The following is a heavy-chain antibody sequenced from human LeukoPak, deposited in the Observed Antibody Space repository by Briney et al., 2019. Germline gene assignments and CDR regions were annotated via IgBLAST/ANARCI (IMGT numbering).Heavy chain of an antibody. J-gene: IGHJ4*02. CDR3: AKGADLRFLEWLLSAGHFDY. V-gene: IGHV3-23*01. D-gene: IGHD3-3*01. Sequence: QPGGSLRLSCAASGFTFSSYAMSWVRQAPGKGLEWVSAISGSGGSTYYADSVKGRFTISRDNSKNTLYLQMNSLRAEDTAVYYCAKGADLRFLEWLLSAGHFDYWGQGTLVTVSS. CDR2: ISGSGGST. CDR1: GFTFSSYA.